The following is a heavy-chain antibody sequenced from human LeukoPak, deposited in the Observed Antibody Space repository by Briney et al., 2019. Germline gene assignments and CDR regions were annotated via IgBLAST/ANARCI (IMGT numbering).Heavy chain of an antibody. D-gene: IGHD6-19*01. CDR3: ARDIAVAEPDYFDY. V-gene: IGHV3-74*01. CDR2: INSDGSST. Sequence: PGGSLRLSCAASGFMFSSYWMHWVRQAPGKGLVWVSRINSDGSSTSYADSVKGRFTISRDNAKNTLYLQMNSLRAEDTAVYYCARDIAVAEPDYFDYWGQGTLVTVSS. CDR1: GFMFSSYW. J-gene: IGHJ4*02.